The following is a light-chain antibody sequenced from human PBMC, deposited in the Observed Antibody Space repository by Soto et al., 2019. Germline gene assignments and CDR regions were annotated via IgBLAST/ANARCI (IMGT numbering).Light chain of an antibody. CDR3: QQRSNWPFT. CDR2: DAY. Sequence: EIVLPQSQGTLSFSPGERATLSCRASQSVSYNYLAWYQQRPGQSPRLLIYDAYNRATGIPARFSGSGSGTDFTLTISSLEPEDFAVYYCQQRSNWPFTFGQGTRLEIK. V-gene: IGKV3-11*01. CDR1: QSVSYNY. J-gene: IGKJ5*01.